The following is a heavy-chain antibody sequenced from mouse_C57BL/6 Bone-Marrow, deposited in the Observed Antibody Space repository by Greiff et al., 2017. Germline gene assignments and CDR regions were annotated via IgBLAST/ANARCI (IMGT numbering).Heavy chain of an antibody. CDR1: GFTFSSYG. Sequence: EVQRVESGGDLVKPGGSLKLSCAASGFTFSSYGMSWVRQTPDKRLEWVATISSGGSYTYYPDSVKGRFTISRDNAKNTLYLQMSSLKSEDTAMYYCARVTTVGGRDYWGQGTTLTVSS. V-gene: IGHV5-6*01. D-gene: IGHD1-1*01. CDR3: ARVTTVGGRDY. CDR2: ISSGGSYT. J-gene: IGHJ2*01.